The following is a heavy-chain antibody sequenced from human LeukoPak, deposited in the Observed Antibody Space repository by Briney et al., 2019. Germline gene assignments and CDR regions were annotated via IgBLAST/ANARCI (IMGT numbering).Heavy chain of an antibody. J-gene: IGHJ4*02. V-gene: IGHV1-69*04. Sequence: ASVKVSCKASGGTFSSYAISWVRQAPGQGLEWMGRIIPILGIANYAQKFQGRVTITADKSTSTAYMELSSRRSEDTAVYYCAREYYGSGSPKGGGNWGQGTLVTVSS. D-gene: IGHD3-10*01. CDR3: AREYYGSGSPKGGGN. CDR2: IIPILGIA. CDR1: GGTFSSYA.